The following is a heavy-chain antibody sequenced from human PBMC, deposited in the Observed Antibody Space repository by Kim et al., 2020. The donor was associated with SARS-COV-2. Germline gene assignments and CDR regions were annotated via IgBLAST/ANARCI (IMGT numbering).Heavy chain of an antibody. CDR2: IRSKSNSYET. Sequence: GGSLGLSCAASGLTLSGSAMHWVRQASGTGLEWVGRIRSKSNSYETAYAASVEGRFTISRDDSKNTAYLQMNSLNTEDTAVYYCARGPPYSESYWDAFDIWGQGTMVTVSS. CDR1: GLTLSGSA. J-gene: IGHJ3*02. V-gene: IGHV3-73*01. CDR3: ARGPPYSESYWDAFDI. D-gene: IGHD1-26*01.